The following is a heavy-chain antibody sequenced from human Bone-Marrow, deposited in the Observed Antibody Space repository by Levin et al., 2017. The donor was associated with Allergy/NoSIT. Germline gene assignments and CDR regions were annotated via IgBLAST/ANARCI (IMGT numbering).Heavy chain of an antibody. CDR3: TRDLTWELDAFDI. V-gene: IGHV3-74*01. J-gene: IGHJ3*02. D-gene: IGHD1-26*01. CDR1: GFTFGNHW. Sequence: PGGSLRLSCVASGFTFGNHWMHWVRQAPGKGLVWVSRINNDGSDTTYADSVKGRFAISRDNAKNTLYLQMNSLRADDTAVYFCTRDLTWELDAFDIWGQGTMVTVSS. CDR2: INNDGSDT.